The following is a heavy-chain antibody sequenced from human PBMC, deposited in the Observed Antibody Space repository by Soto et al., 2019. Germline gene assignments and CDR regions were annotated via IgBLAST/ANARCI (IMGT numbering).Heavy chain of an antibody. D-gene: IGHD1-1*01. V-gene: IGHV1-2*02. CDR1: RYIFTAYF. CDR2: INPNNGAT. J-gene: IGHJ5*02. Sequence: QVQLVQSGAEVKKPGASVKVSCKAPRYIFTAYFMHWVRQVPGQGLEWMGWINPNNGATHYGLSFQGRVTMTRDMSISTAYMELSSLRSDDTAVYYCASHDPGARFDPWGQGTLVIVSS. CDR3: ASHDPGARFDP.